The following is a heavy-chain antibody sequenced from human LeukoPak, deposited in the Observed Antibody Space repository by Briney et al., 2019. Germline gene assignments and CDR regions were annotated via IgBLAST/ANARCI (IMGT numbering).Heavy chain of an antibody. CDR1: GGSISSYY. V-gene: IGHV4-59*01. Sequence: SETLSLTCTVSGGSISSYYWSWIRQSPGKGLEWIGYISYSGSTNCNPSLKSRVTISVDTSKNQFSLKLSSVTAADTAVYYCARGQTGTPPYLDYWGQGTLVTVSS. D-gene: IGHD1-7*01. J-gene: IGHJ4*02. CDR3: ARGQTGTPPYLDY. CDR2: ISYSGST.